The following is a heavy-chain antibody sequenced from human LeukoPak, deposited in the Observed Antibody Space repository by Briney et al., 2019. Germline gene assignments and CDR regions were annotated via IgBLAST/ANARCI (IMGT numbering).Heavy chain of an antibody. Sequence: ASVKVSCKASGYTFTDYYMHWVRQAPGQGLEWMGWINPNSGGTNYAQKFQGRVTMTRDRSISTAYMELSRLRSDDTAVYYCASRRMYNWNDGEDYFDYWGQGTLVTVSS. V-gene: IGHV1-2*02. D-gene: IGHD1-1*01. CDR1: GYTFTDYY. CDR2: INPNSGGT. CDR3: ASRRMYNWNDGEDYFDY. J-gene: IGHJ4*02.